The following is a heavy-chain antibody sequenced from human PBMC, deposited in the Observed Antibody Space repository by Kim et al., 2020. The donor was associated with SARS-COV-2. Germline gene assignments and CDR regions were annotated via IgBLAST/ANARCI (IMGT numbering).Heavy chain of an antibody. CDR2: ISSSSSTI. D-gene: IGHD6-6*01. CDR3: ARDRSPLSDYYYSSSFFHGMDV. CDR1: GFTFSSYS. V-gene: IGHV3-48*02. J-gene: IGHJ6*02. Sequence: GGSLRLSCAASGFTFSSYSMNWVRQAPGKGLEWVSYISSSSSTIYYADSVKGRFTISRDNAKNSLYLQMNSLRDEDTAVYYCARDRSPLSDYYYSSSFFHGMDVWGQGTTVTVSS.